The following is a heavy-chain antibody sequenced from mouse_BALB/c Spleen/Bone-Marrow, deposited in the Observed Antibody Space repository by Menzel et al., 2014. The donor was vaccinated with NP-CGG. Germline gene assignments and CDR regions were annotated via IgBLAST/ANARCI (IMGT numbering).Heavy chain of an antibody. Sequence: EVHLVESGGGLVQPGGSLNLACVASGFDFSRYWMSWARQAPGKGQEWIGEINSGSSTINYSPSLKDKFIISRDNAKNTLCLQMSKVRSEDTDLYCCARLGSYGCHDNWGHGTTLTSSS. J-gene: IGHJ2*01. CDR2: INSGSSTI. CDR3: ARLGSYGCHDN. V-gene: IGHV4-2*02. D-gene: IGHD3-3*01. CDR1: GFDFSRYW.